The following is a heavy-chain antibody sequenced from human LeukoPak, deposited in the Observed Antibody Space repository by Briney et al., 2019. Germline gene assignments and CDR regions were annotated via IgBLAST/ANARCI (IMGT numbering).Heavy chain of an antibody. V-gene: IGHV3-64*01. J-gene: IGHJ4*02. CDR3: TRRYGGHSGWAGYHDS. D-gene: IGHD6-19*01. CDR1: GFSFSAYI. Sequence: GGSLRLSCVASGFSFSAYIMHWVRQAPGKGLEYVSAIRSDGSSTFYPNSVKGRLTISRDNSKSTLYLQMGSLRAEDTAVYYCTRRYGGHSGWAGYHDSWGQGTLVTVSS. CDR2: IRSDGSST.